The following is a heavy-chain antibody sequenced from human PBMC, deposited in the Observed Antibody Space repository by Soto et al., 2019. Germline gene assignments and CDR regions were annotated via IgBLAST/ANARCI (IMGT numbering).Heavy chain of an antibody. J-gene: IGHJ4*02. V-gene: IGHV4-59*01. CDR3: ARSVAVPGAHIDY. CDR2: VYYTGIT. D-gene: IGHD2-8*02. CDR1: GGSISGSY. Sequence: SETLSLTCSVSGGSISGSYCSWIRQSPGKGLEWLGYVYYTGITNYSPSLRSRVSISVDTSKNEFSLRLSSVTAADTAVYFCARSVAVPGAHIDYWGQGTQVTVSS.